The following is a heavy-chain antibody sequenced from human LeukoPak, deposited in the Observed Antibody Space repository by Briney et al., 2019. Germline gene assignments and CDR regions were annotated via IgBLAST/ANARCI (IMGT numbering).Heavy chain of an antibody. CDR1: EISLNNYW. CDR2: INRDGRQQ. J-gene: IGHJ4*02. CDR3: VRAMYSYFFDY. V-gene: IGHV3-7*01. D-gene: IGHD3-10*02. Sequence: GGSLRLSCEGSEISLNNYWMAWVRQGPGKGLEWVANINRDGRQQNFVDSVKGRFTISRDNARNSLYLQMNNLRDEDTAVYYCVRAMYSYFFDYWGQGTLVSVSS.